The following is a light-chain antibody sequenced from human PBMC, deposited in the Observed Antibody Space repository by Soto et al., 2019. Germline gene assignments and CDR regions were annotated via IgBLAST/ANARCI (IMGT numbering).Light chain of an antibody. V-gene: IGKV1-39*01. CDR3: RQSYSTPGT. J-gene: IGKJ1*01. Sequence: DMKMTLSPNSLSASVGDRVNITCRASQSISSYLNWYQQKPGKAPKLLIYAASSLQSGVPSRFSGSGSGTDFTLTISSLQPEDFATYYCRQSYSTPGTFGQGTKVDIK. CDR2: AAS. CDR1: QSISSY.